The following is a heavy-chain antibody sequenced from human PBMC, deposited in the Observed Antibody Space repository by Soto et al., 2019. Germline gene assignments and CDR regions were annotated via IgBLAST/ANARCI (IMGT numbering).Heavy chain of an antibody. CDR1: GFTFSSHT. V-gene: IGHV3-64*02. Sequence: GGALRLSCAASGFTFSSHTMHWVRQAPGKGLEYVSTVSSNGGSTYYADTVRGRFTISRDNSKNTLYLKMGRLRAEDMAVYYSARGLGSSWYYAFDIWGQGTMVTVSS. CDR3: ARGLGSSWYYAFDI. D-gene: IGHD6-13*01. CDR2: VSSNGGST. J-gene: IGHJ3*02.